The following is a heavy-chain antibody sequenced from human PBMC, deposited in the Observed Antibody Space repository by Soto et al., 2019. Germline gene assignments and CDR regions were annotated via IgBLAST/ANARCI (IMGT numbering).Heavy chain of an antibody. Sequence: EVQLVESGGGLVQPGGSLRLSCAASGFTFSSYEMNWVRQAPGKGLEWVAYISRSSSTINYADSVKGRFTISRDNGKNSLYLQMNSLRAEDTALYYCARVGANFYYSGMDVWGQGTTVTVSS. CDR2: ISRSSSTI. V-gene: IGHV3-48*03. CDR3: ARVGANFYYSGMDV. CDR1: GFTFSSYE. J-gene: IGHJ6*02.